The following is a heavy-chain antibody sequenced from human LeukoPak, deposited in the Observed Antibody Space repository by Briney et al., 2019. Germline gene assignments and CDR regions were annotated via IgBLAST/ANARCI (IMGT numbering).Heavy chain of an antibody. CDR1: GFTFSSYS. D-gene: IGHD3-10*01. J-gene: IGHJ3*02. CDR3: ARGASGACDI. V-gene: IGHV3-48*04. CDR2: ISSSSSTI. Sequence: GGSLRLSCAASGFTFSSYSMNWVRQAPGKGLEWVSYISSSSSTIYYADSVKGRFTISRDNAKNSLFLQMNSLRAEDTAIYYCARGASGACDIWGQGTMLTVSS.